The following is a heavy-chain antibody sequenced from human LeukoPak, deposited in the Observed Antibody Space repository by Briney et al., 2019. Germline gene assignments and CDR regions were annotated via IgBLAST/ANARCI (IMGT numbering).Heavy chain of an antibody. D-gene: IGHD4-23*01. CDR3: ARGGYGGNRDYYYGMDV. V-gene: IGHV1-18*01. CDR2: ISAYNGNT. J-gene: IGHJ6*02. CDR1: GYTFTSYG. Sequence: GASVKVSCKASGYTFTSYGISWVRQAPGQGLEWMGWISAYNGNTNYAQKVQGRVTITADESTSTAYMELSSLRSEDTAVYYCARGGYGGNRDYYYGMDVWGQGTTVTVSS.